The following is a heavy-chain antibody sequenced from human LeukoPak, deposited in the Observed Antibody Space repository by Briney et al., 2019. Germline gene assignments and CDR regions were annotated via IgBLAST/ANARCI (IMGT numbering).Heavy chain of an antibody. CDR1: GGTFSSYA. J-gene: IGHJ6*03. V-gene: IGHV1-69*05. Sequence: ASVKVSCKASGGTFSSYAISWVRQAPGQGLEWMGGIIPIVGTANYAQKFQGRVTITTDESTSTASMELSSLRSEDTAVYYCARDLGGIAARRGYYYYYMDVWGKGTTVTVSS. D-gene: IGHD6-6*01. CDR2: IIPIVGTA. CDR3: ARDLGGIAARRGYYYYYMDV.